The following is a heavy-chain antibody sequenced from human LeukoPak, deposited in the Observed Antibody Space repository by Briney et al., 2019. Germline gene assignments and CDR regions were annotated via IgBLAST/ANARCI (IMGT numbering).Heavy chain of an antibody. V-gene: IGHV3-11*04. J-gene: IGHJ4*02. CDR3: ASRYCSGGSCYFDY. CDR2: ISSSGSTI. D-gene: IGHD2-15*01. CDR1: GFTFSDYY. Sequence: GGSLRLSCAASGFTFSDYYMNWIRQAPGKGLEWVSYISSSGSTIYYADSVKGRFTISRDNAKNSLYLQMNSLRAEDTAIYYCASRYCSGGSCYFDYWGQGTLVTVSS.